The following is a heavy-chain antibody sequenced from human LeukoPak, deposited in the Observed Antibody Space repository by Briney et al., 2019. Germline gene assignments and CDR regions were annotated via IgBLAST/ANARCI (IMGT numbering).Heavy chain of an antibody. CDR3: ARSSGGYSGYSTGGSIYYYYYMDV. J-gene: IGHJ6*03. D-gene: IGHD5-12*01. CDR2: INHSGST. Sequence: SETLSLTCAVYGGSFSGYYWSWIRHPPGKGLEWIGEINHSGSTKYNPSLKSRVTISVDTSKNQFSLKLSSVTAADTAVYYCARSSGGYSGYSTGGSIYYYYYMDVWGKGTTVTVSS. V-gene: IGHV4-34*01. CDR1: GGSFSGYY.